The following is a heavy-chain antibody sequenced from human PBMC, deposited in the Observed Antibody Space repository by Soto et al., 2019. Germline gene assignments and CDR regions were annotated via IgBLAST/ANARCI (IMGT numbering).Heavy chain of an antibody. J-gene: IGHJ4*02. CDR2: ISYNGGNE. CDR3: ARGRYTSSYYGIDY. D-gene: IGHD6-13*01. V-gene: IGHV3-30-3*01. CDR1: GFTFVNYA. Sequence: VQLVESGGGVVQPGASLRLSCAASGFTFVNYAIHWVRQAPGKRLEWVAVISYNGGNEYYADSVKGRFIVSRDNSKNTLYLQMSSLRAEYTAVYYCARGRYTSSYYGIDYWRQGTLVTVSS.